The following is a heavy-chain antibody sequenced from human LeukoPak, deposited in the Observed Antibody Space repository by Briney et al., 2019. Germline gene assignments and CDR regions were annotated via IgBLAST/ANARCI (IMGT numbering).Heavy chain of an antibody. Sequence: SETLSLTCAVYGGSFSGYYWSWIRQPPGKGLEWIGEINHSGSTNYNPSLKSRVTISVDTPKNQFSLKLTSATAADTAVYYCARQSDYYDSSGYYKYNWFDPWGQGTLVTVSS. CDR1: GGSFSGYY. CDR3: ARQSDYYDSSGYYKYNWFDP. CDR2: INHSGST. D-gene: IGHD3-22*01. J-gene: IGHJ5*02. V-gene: IGHV4-34*01.